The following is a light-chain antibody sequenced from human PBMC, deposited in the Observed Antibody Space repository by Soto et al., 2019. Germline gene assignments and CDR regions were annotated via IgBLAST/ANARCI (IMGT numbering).Light chain of an antibody. V-gene: IGLV6-57*01. CDR1: SGSIASNY. Sequence: NFMLTQPHSVSASPGKTVTISCTRSSGSIASNYVHWYQQRPGSSPTTVIYEGSQRPSGVPDRFSGSIDTSSNSASLTISGLRTEDEADYYCQSFDNNNWVFGGGTKLTVL. CDR3: QSFDNNNWV. CDR2: EGS. J-gene: IGLJ3*02.